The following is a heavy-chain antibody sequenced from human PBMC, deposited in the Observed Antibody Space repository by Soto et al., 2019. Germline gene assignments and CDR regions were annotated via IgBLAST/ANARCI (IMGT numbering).Heavy chain of an antibody. J-gene: IGHJ6*02. CDR3: ATLGYGARHYGMDV. D-gene: IGHD4-17*01. CDR2: ISSSSSYI. Sequence: GGSLRLSCAASGFTFSSYAMSWVRQAAGKGLEWVSSISSSSSYIYYADSVKGRFTISRDNAKNSLYLQMNSLRAEDTAVYYCATLGYGARHYGMDVWGQGTTVTVSS. V-gene: IGHV3-21*01. CDR1: GFTFSSYA.